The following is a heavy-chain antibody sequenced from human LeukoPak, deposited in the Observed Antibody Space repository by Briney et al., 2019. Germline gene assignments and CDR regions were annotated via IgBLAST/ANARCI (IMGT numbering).Heavy chain of an antibody. CDR3: ARGVRCTNGVCYRSRGYGMDV. J-gene: IGHJ6*02. V-gene: IGHV4-34*01. Sequence: PSETLSLTCAVYGGSFSGYYWSWIRQPPGKGLEWIGEINHSGSTNYNPSLKSRVTISVDTSKNQFSLKLSSVTAADTAVYYCARGVRCTNGVCYRSRGYGMDVWGQGTTVTVSS. CDR2: INHSGST. D-gene: IGHD2-8*01. CDR1: GGSFSGYY.